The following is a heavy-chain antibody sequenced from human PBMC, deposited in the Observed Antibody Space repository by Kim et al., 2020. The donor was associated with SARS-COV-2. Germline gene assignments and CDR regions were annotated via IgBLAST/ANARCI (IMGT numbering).Heavy chain of an antibody. CDR3: ARAYYDILTGYSFAAFDI. CDR1: GGSISSGDYY. J-gene: IGHJ3*02. Sequence: SETLSLTCTVSGGSISSGDYYWSWIRQPPGKGLEWIGYIYYSGSTYYNPSLKSRVTISVDTSKNQFSLKLSSVTAADTAVYYCARAYYDILTGYSFAAFDIWGQGTMVTVSS. V-gene: IGHV4-30-4*01. CDR2: IYYSGST. D-gene: IGHD3-9*01.